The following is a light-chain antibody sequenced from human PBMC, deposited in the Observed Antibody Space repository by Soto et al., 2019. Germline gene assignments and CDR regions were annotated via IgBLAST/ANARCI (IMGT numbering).Light chain of an antibody. CDR3: QQYNNNWRS. J-gene: IGKJ1*01. CDR2: DAS. Sequence: DIQMTQSPSTLSASVGDRVTITCRASQSISSWLAWYQQKPGKAPKLLIYDASSLESGVSSRFSGSGSGTEFTLTISRLQPGDFATYYCQQYNNNWRSFGQGTKVDIK. CDR1: QSISSW. V-gene: IGKV1-5*01.